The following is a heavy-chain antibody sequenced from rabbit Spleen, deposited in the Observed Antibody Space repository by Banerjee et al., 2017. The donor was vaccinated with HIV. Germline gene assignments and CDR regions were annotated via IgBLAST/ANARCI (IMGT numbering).Heavy chain of an antibody. Sequence: QSLEESGGDLVKPGASLTLTCTASGFSFSSSDYICWVRQAPGKGLEWISCIAGSSSGFTYSATWAKGRFTCSKTSSTTVTLQMTSLTVADTATYFCARNYVNAFDPWGQGTLVTVS. V-gene: IGHV1S40*01. CDR3: ARNYVNAFDP. CDR2: IAGSSSGFT. J-gene: IGHJ2*01. CDR1: GFSFSSSDY. D-gene: IGHD1-1*01.